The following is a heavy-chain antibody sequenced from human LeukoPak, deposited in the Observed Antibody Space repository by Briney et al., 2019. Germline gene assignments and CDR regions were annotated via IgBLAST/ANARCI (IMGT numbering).Heavy chain of an antibody. D-gene: IGHD3-10*01. CDR2: IYYSGST. V-gene: IGHV4-30-4*01. J-gene: IGHJ3*02. CDR3: AREAITMVRIDAFDI. CDR1: GGSISSGDYY. Sequence: SETLSLTCTVSGGSISSGDYYWSWIRQPPGKGLEWIGYIYYSGSTYYNPSLKSRVTISVDTSKNQFSLKLSSVTAADTAVYYCAREAITMVRIDAFDIWGQGTMVTVSS.